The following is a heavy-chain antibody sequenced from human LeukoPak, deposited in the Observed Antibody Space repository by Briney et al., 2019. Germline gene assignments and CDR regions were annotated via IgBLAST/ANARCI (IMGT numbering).Heavy chain of an antibody. D-gene: IGHD6-6*01. CDR3: AKLSIAAHLGDY. J-gene: IGHJ4*02. V-gene: IGHV3-23*01. Sequence: GGSLRLSCAASGFTFSSYAMSWVRQAPGKGLEWVSAISGSGGSTYYADSAKGRFTISRDNSKNTLYLQMNSLRAEDTAVYYCAKLSIAAHLGDYWGQGTLVTVPS. CDR1: GFTFSSYA. CDR2: ISGSGGST.